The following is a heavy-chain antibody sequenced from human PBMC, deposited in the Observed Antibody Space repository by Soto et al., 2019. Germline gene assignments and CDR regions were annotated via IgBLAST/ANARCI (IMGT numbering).Heavy chain of an antibody. V-gene: IGHV4-39*01. Sequence: SETLSLTCTVSGGSISSGGYYWGWIRQPPGKGLEWIGSIYYSGSTYYNPSLKSRVTISVDTSKNQFSLKLSSVTAADTAVYYCARQGYDFWSGYYIDYYYYGMDVWGQGTTVTVSS. CDR2: IYYSGST. CDR1: GGSISSGGYY. J-gene: IGHJ6*02. CDR3: ARQGYDFWSGYYIDYYYYGMDV. D-gene: IGHD3-3*01.